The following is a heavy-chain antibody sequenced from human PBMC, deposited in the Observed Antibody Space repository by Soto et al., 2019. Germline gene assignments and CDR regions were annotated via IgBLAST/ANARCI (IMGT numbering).Heavy chain of an antibody. J-gene: IGHJ4*02. CDR3: ARQVGATAGSDY. CDR2: IDPSDSQT. Sequence: PGESLKISCKGSGYSFAGYWITWVRQKPGKGLEWMGRIDPSDSQTYYSPSFRGHVTISVTKSITTVFLQWSSLRASDTAMYYCARQVGATAGSDYWGQGTLVTVSS. CDR1: GYSFAGYW. V-gene: IGHV5-10-1*01. D-gene: IGHD1-26*01.